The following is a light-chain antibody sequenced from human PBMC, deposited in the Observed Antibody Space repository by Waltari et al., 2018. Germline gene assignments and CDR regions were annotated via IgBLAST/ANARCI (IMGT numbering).Light chain of an antibody. CDR2: RTS. J-gene: IGKJ2*01. Sequence: DIKMTQSPSSLSASVGDTVTITCRASQSVSRYVNWYQQRPGGAPNLLIYRTSNLQGGVPSRFSGSGSGTDFTLTIDSLKPEDFATYYCQQSDGIPFTFGQGTKLEVK. V-gene: IGKV1-39*01. CDR3: QQSDGIPFT. CDR1: QSVSRY.